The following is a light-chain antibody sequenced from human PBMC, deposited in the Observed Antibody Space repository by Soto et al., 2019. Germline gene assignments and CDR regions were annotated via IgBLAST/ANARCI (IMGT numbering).Light chain of an antibody. Sequence: DIPMTQSPSSLSASVGDRVTLTCRASQTISSYLNWYQQKPGKAPKVLIYAASSLQSGVPSRFSGRGSGTDFTLTISSLQPEDFATYYCQQSYSTPRTFGQGTKLEIK. V-gene: IGKV1-39*01. CDR1: QTISSY. CDR2: AAS. CDR3: QQSYSTPRT. J-gene: IGKJ2*01.